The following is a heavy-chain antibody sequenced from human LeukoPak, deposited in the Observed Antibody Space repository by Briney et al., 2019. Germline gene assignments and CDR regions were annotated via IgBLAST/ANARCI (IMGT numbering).Heavy chain of an antibody. CDR2: IYYSAST. CDR3: ARFPYYYGMDV. J-gene: IGHJ6*02. Sequence: PSETLSLTCTVSGGSISSSSYYWGWIRQPPGKGLEWIGSIYYSASTYYNPSLKSRVTISVDTSKNQFSLKLSSVTAADTAVYYCARFPYYYGMDVWGQGTTVTVSS. CDR1: GGSISSSSYY. V-gene: IGHV4-39*01.